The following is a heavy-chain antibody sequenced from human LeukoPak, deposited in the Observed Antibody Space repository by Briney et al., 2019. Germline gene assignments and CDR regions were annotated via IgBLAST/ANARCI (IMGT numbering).Heavy chain of an antibody. CDR1: GFSFNNAW. CDR3: ATDVHPGDNWFDP. Sequence: GGSLRLSCAASGFSFNNAWMSWVRQAPGEGLEWVGRVKSKANGGTIEYAVPVKGRFTISRDNSKNTLYLQMNSLRAEDTAVYYCATDVHPGDNWFDPWGQGALVTVSS. CDR2: VKSKANGGTI. J-gene: IGHJ5*02. D-gene: IGHD1-1*01. V-gene: IGHV3-15*01.